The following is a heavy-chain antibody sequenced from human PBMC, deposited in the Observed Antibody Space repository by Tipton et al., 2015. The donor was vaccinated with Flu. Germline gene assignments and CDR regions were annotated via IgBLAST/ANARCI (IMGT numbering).Heavy chain of an antibody. CDR1: GGSISSYY. CDR3: ARVRDYYDSSEVYFDY. Sequence: GLVKPSETLSLTCTVSGGSISSYYWSWIRQPAGKGLEWIGRIYTSGSTNYNPSLKSRVTMSVDTSKNQFSLKLSSVTAADTAVYYCARVRDYYDSSEVYFDYWGQGTLVTVSS. D-gene: IGHD3-22*01. J-gene: IGHJ4*02. V-gene: IGHV4-4*07. CDR2: IYTSGST.